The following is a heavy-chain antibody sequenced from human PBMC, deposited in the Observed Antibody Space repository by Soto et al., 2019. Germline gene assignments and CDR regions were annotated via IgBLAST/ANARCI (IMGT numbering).Heavy chain of an antibody. CDR2: IIPIFGTA. CDR3: ASREGGGAGYYYYGMDV. D-gene: IGHD2-15*01. Sequence: GTSVKASSKACGVTFSSYSLSSPRHSPEQRLEWMGGIIPIFGTANYAQKFQGRVTITADESTSTAYMELSSLRSEDTAVYYCASREGGGAGYYYYGMDVWGQGTTVTVSS. CDR1: GVTFSSYS. V-gene: IGHV1-69*13. J-gene: IGHJ6*02.